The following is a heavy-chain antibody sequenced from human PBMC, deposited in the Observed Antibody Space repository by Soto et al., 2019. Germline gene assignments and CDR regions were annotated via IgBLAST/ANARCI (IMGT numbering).Heavy chain of an antibody. J-gene: IGHJ4*02. D-gene: IGHD4-4*01. CDR1: GGSISNPDYY. CDR3: AREGRLQSLDY. V-gene: IGHV4-30-4*01. CDR2: IFYSGDT. Sequence: QVQLQESGPGLVKPSQTLSLTCTVSGGSISNPDYYWNWLRQPPGKGLEWIGSIFYSGDTSYNPSLKSRLNISVDTSKNQSSLSLRSVTASDTAVYFCAREGRLQSLDYWGQGTLVNVSS.